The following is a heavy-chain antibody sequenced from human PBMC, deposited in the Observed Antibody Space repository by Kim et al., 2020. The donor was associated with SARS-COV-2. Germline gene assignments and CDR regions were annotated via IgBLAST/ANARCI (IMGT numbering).Heavy chain of an antibody. J-gene: IGHJ6*02. D-gene: IGHD3-22*01. CDR3: AKVVVMDGYNYYYYYGMDV. V-gene: IGHV3-23*01. Sequence: GGSLRRSCVASGFTFDTYAMSWVRQAPGKGLEWVSVISGNGVNKFHADSVRGRFTISRDNSKNTLYLQMNSLRDEDTALYYCAKVVVMDGYNYYYYYGMDVWGQGTAVTVSS. CDR2: ISGNGVNK. CDR1: GFTFDTYA.